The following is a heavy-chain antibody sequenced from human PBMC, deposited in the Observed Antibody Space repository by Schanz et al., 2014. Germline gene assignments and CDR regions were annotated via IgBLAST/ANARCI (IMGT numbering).Heavy chain of an antibody. CDR3: AMGGYQLHQ. J-gene: IGHJ4*02. V-gene: IGHV3-74*02. CDR1: GFTFSTYW. CDR2: INSDGTTT. D-gene: IGHD2-2*01. Sequence: EVQLLESGGGLVQPGGSLRLSCAASGFTFSTYWMHWVRQAPGKGLVWVSHINSDGTTTTYADSVKGRFTISRDNAENTLYLHMNSQSVADAAVYYCAMGGYQLHQWGQGTLVTVSS.